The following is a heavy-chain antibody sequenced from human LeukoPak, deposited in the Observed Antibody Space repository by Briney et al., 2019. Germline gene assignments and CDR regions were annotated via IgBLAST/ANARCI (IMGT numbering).Heavy chain of an antibody. CDR1: GFTFSSNA. D-gene: IGHD4-11*01. CDR2: ISEDGGDT. J-gene: IGHJ4*02. V-gene: IGHV3-23*01. CDR3: VKQNPTVGDY. Sequence: PGGSLRLSCAASGFTFSSNAMAWVRQAPGKGLEWVSSISEDGGDTYYADPVKGRFTISRDNSRSTLYLQMNSLRAEDTALYYCVKQNPTVGDYWGQGTLVIVSS.